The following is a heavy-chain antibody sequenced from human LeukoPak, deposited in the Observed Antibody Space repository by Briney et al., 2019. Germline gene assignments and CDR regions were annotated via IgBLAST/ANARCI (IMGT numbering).Heavy chain of an antibody. CDR2: INHSGST. Sequence: SETLSLTCAVYGGSFSGYYWSWIRQPPGKGLEWIGEINHSGSTNYNPSLKSRVTISVDTSKNQFSLKLSSVTAADTAVYYCARGKLSRXYQLLYRAVAVXXFDYWGQGXXVTVSS. V-gene: IGHV4-34*01. CDR3: ARGKLSRXYQLLYRAVAVXXFDY. J-gene: IGHJ4*02. CDR1: GGSFSGYY. D-gene: IGHD2-2*02.